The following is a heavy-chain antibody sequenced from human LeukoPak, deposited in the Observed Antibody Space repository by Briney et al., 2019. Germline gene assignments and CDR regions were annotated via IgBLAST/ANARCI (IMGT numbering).Heavy chain of an antibody. CDR2: ISSSGSTI. CDR1: GFTFRSYE. CDR3: AELGTTMIGGV. V-gene: IGHV3-48*03. J-gene: IGHJ6*04. D-gene: IGHD3-10*02. Sequence: GGSFRLSCAAPGFTFRSYEMNWGRQAPGKGVEWVSYISSSGSTIYYADSVKGRFTISRDNAKNSLYLQMNSLRAEDTAVYYCAELGTTMIGGVWGKGTTVTISS.